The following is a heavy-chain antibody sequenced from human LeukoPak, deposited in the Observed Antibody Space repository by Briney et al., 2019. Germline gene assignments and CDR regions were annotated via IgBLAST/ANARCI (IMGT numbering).Heavy chain of an antibody. Sequence: PSETLSLTSTVSGGSIINYYWSWIRQPAGKGLGWIGRIYTSGSTNYNPSLKSRVTMSVDTSKNQFSLKLSSVTAADTAVYYCARDGYSSSWYSDMDVWGKGTTVTVSS. CDR3: ARDGYSSSWYSDMDV. CDR1: GGSIINYY. J-gene: IGHJ6*03. CDR2: IYTSGST. V-gene: IGHV4-4*07. D-gene: IGHD6-13*01.